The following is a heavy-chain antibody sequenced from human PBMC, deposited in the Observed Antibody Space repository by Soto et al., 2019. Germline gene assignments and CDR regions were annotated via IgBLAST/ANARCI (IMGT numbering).Heavy chain of an antibody. D-gene: IGHD3-10*01. CDR3: ATYGESYDY. Sequence: GASVKVSCKGSGYTFASYDFNWVRQATGQGLEWMGWMNPNSGNTGYAQKFQGRVTMTRNTSISTAYMELSSLRSEDTAVYYCATYGESYDYWGQGTLVTVSS. CDR2: MNPNSGNT. V-gene: IGHV1-8*01. J-gene: IGHJ4*02. CDR1: GYTFASYD.